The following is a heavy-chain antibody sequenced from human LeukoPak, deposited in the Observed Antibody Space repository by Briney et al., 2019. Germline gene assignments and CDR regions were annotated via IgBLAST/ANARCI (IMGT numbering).Heavy chain of an antibody. V-gene: IGHV3-74*01. CDR1: GFIFGAYW. Sequence: GGSQRLSCAASGFIFGAYWMLWVRQAPGKGLVWVSRIDGDGSTTTYADSVKGRFTISRDNAKNTLYLQMNSLRAEDTAVYYCARSQFDNWGQGTLVTVSS. CDR3: ARSQFDN. J-gene: IGHJ4*01. CDR2: IDGDGSTT.